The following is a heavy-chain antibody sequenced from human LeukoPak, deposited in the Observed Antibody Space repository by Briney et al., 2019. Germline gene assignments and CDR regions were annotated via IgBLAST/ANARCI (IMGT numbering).Heavy chain of an antibody. V-gene: IGHV3-23*01. CDR3: ANYRKPQGLDY. CDR2: ISANGADK. Sequence: SGGSLRLSCAASGFTFSSYSMNWVRQAPGQGLEWVSAISANGADKYYADSVKGRFTISRDNSKNTLFLQMTSLRVEDTAVYYCANYRKPQGLDYWGQGTLVTVSS. J-gene: IGHJ4*02. D-gene: IGHD1-14*01. CDR1: GFTFSSYS.